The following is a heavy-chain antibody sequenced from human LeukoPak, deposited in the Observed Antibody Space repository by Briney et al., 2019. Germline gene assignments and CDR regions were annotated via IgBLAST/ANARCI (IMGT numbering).Heavy chain of an antibody. CDR3: AKREKYCSGGSRFNWFDP. CDR2: ISGSGGST. V-gene: IGHV3-23*01. D-gene: IGHD2-15*01. Sequence: QPGGSLRLSCAASGFTFSSYAMSWVRQAPGKGLEWVSAISGSGGSTYYADSVKGRFTISRDNSKNTLYLQMNSLRAEDTAVYYCAKREKYCSGGSRFNWFDPWGQGTLVTVSS. CDR1: GFTFSSYA. J-gene: IGHJ5*02.